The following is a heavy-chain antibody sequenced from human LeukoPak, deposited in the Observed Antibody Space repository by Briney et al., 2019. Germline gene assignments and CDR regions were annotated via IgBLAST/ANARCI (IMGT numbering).Heavy chain of an antibody. CDR2: INHSGST. D-gene: IGHD2-2*02. V-gene: IGHV4-34*01. J-gene: IGHJ5*02. CDR3: ARGRYCSSTSCYITAHNWFDP. Sequence: PSETLSLTCAVYGGSFSGYYWSWIRQPPGKGLEWIGEINHSGSTNYNPSLKSRVTISVDTSKNQFSLKLSSVTAADTAVYHCARGRYCSSTSCYITAHNWFDPWGQGTLVTVSS. CDR1: GGSFSGYY.